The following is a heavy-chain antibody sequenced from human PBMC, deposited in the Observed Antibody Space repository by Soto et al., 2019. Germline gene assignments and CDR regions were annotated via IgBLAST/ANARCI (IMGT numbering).Heavy chain of an antibody. J-gene: IGHJ4*02. V-gene: IGHV5-51*01. CDR2: IYPGDSDT. CDR3: ARHKGLRYFDWLLPDY. CDR1: GYSFTSYW. D-gene: IGHD3-9*01. Sequence: GESLKISCKGSGYSFTSYWIGWVRQMPGKGLEWMGIIYPGDSDTRYSPSFQGQVTISADKSISTAYLQWSSLKASDTAMYYCARHKGLRYFDWLLPDYWGQGTLVTVSS.